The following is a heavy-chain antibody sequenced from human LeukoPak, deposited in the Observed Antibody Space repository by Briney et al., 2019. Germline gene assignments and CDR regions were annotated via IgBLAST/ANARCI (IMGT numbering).Heavy chain of an antibody. V-gene: IGHV6-1*01. CDR2: TYYRSTWYN. D-gene: IGHD2-2*01. CDR1: GDSVSSNSVT. Sequence: SQTLSLTCAISGDSVSSNSVTWNWIRQSPSRGLEWLGGTYYRSTWYNDYAVSVRGRITVNPDTSKNQFSLHLNSVTPEDTAVYYCARRLTQYDCFDPWGQGILVTVSS. J-gene: IGHJ5*02. CDR3: ARRLTQYDCFDP.